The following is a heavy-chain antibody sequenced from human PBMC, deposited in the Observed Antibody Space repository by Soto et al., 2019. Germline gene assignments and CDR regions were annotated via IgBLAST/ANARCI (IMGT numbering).Heavy chain of an antibody. CDR3: ARDQQRGLDY. D-gene: IGHD6-25*01. Sequence: GGSLRLSCAASGFTLSYYSLTWVRQAPGKGLGWVSSISNSGTYIYYADSVKGRFTISRDNAKNSLYLQMNSLRAEDTAVYYCARDQQRGLDYWGQGTLVTVSS. CDR1: GFTLSYYS. V-gene: IGHV3-21*01. CDR2: ISNSGTYI. J-gene: IGHJ4*02.